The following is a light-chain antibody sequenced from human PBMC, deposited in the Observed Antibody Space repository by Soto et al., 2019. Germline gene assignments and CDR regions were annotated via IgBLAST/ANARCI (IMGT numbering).Light chain of an antibody. J-gene: IGKJ3*01. V-gene: IGKV1-33*01. CDR2: DAS. CDR1: QDISNY. CDR3: KHNDNLPR. Sequence: DIQMTQSPSSLSASVGDRVTITCQASQDISNYLNWYQQKPGKAPKLLIYDASNLETGVPSRFSGSGSGTDFTFTISSLQLVDMAPYYWKHNDNLPRFVPGTKLGI.